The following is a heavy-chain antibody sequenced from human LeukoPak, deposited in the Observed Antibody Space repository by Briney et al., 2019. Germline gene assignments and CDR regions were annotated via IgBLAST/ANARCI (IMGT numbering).Heavy chain of an antibody. J-gene: IGHJ4*02. CDR1: GFTFSSYA. V-gene: IGHV3-23*01. CDR3: AKDGADSSGYLDYFDY. Sequence: PGGSLRLSCAASGFTFSSYAMSWVRQAPGKGLEWVSAISGSGGSTYYADSVKGRFTISRDNSKNTLYLQMNSLRAEDTAVYYCAKDGADSSGYLDYFDYWGQGTLVTVSS. D-gene: IGHD3-22*01. CDR2: ISGSGGST.